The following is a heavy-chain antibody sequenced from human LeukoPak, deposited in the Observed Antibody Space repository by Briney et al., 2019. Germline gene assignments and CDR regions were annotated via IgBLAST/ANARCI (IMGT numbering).Heavy chain of an antibody. Sequence: PGGSLRLSCAASGFTPSSYEMNWVRQAPGKGLEWISYISRSGTATLYADSVKGRFTISRDNAKNSLYLLMNSLGAEDTAVYYCARYCAGDCSQGMDVWGHGTTVTVSS. CDR1: GFTPSSYE. CDR3: ARYCAGDCSQGMDV. D-gene: IGHD2-21*02. J-gene: IGHJ6*02. CDR2: ISRSGTAT. V-gene: IGHV3-48*03.